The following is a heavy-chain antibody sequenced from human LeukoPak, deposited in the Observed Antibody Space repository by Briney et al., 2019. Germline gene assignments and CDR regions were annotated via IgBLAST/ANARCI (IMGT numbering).Heavy chain of an antibody. J-gene: IGHJ6*02. CDR1: GGSISSYY. CDR3: ARGSDDFWSGYSMDV. CDR2: IYYSGST. V-gene: IGHV4-59*01. D-gene: IGHD3-3*01. Sequence: PSETLSLTCTVSGGSISSYYWSWIRQPPGKGLEWLGYIYYSGSTNYNPSLKSRVTISVDTSKNQFSLKLSSVTAADTAVYYCARGSDDFWSGYSMDVWGQGTTVTVSS.